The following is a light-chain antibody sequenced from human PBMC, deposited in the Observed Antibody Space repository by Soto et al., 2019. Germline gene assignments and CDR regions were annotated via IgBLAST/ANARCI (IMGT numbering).Light chain of an antibody. CDR1: QTVDRY. J-gene: IGKJ2*02. V-gene: IGKV3-11*01. CDR3: QQRGKWPST. CDR2: DAY. Sequence: EVVLTQAPDTLSLSPGETATLSCRASQTVDRYVARYQQKVGQAPRLLIYDAYTRATGVGARFTCSGSAKDFILTITSLEPEDFAVYYCQQRGKWPSTVGPGTQVDIK.